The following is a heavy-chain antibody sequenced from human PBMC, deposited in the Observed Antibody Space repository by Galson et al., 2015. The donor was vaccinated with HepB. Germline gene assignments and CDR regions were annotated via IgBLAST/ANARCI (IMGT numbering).Heavy chain of an antibody. J-gene: IGHJ4*02. CDR3: AHTGPIRLVATNSFAY. CDR2: IYWDDDK. Sequence: PALVKPTQTLTLTCTFSGFSLSTSGVGVGWIRQPPGKALEWLALIYWDDDKRYSLSLKCRLTITKDTSRNQGVLTMTNMDPVDTATYYCAHTGPIRLVATNSFAYWGQGTLVTVSS. V-gene: IGHV2-5*02. CDR1: GFSLSTSGVG. D-gene: IGHD5-12*01.